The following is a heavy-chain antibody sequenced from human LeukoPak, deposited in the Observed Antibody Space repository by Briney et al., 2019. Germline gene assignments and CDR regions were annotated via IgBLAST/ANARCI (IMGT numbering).Heavy chain of an antibody. CDR2: IWYDGSNK. CDR3: ARGPHSIYDSSGYYLLPRLAY. CDR1: GFTFSSYG. Sequence: GGSLRLSCAASGFTFSSYGMQWVRQAPGKGLEWVAVIWYDGSNKYYADSVKGRFTISRDNSKNTLYLQMNSLRADDTAVYYCARGPHSIYDSSGYYLLPRLAYWGQGTLVTVSS. D-gene: IGHD3-22*01. J-gene: IGHJ4*02. V-gene: IGHV3-33*01.